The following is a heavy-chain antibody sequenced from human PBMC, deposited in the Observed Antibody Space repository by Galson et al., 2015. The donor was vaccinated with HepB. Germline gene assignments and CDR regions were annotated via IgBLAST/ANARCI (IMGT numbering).Heavy chain of an antibody. D-gene: IGHD1-26*01. J-gene: IGHJ4*02. CDR2: ISGSGGST. V-gene: IGHV3-23*01. CDR3: AKVSSGSLLGGY. Sequence: LRLSCAASGFTVSSNYMSWVRQAPGKGLEWVSAISGSGGSTYYADSVKGRFTISRDNSKNTLYLQMNSLRAEDTAVYYCAKVSSGSLLGGYWGQGTLVTVSS. CDR1: GFTVSSNY.